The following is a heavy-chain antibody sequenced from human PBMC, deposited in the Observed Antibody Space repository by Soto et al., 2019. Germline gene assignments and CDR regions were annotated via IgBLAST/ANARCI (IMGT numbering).Heavy chain of an antibody. CDR3: ARGPSGDKVDY. CDR2: IYNSVNT. Sequence: QVQLQESGPGLVEPSQTLSLTCTVSGDSISNGYYTWSWIRQPPGKDLEWIGHIYNSVNTYSNPFLKSRVTIPADTSKNQFSLRLSSVTAADTAVYYCARGPSGDKVDYWGQGTLVTVSS. CDR1: GDSISNGYYT. V-gene: IGHV4-30-4*01. J-gene: IGHJ4*02. D-gene: IGHD3-10*01.